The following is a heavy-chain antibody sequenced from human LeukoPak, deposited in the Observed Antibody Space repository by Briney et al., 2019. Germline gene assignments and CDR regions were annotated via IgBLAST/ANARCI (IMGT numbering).Heavy chain of an antibody. Sequence: PGGSLRLSCAASGFTFSSYTMSWVRQAPGKGLEWVSTITTSDGNTYYADSVKGRFTVSRDNSKNTLFLQMNSLRAEDTAVYHCAKKSGDHFHFDFWGQGTLVTVSS. CDR3: AKKSGDHFHFDF. CDR1: GFTFSSYT. D-gene: IGHD2-21*01. V-gene: IGHV3-23*01. CDR2: ITTSDGNT. J-gene: IGHJ4*02.